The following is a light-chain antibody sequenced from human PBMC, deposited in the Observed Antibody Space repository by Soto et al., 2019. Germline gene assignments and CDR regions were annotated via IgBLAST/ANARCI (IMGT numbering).Light chain of an antibody. CDR3: HQYNNWPLT. J-gene: IGKJ4*01. Sequence: VMTLSPATLSVSPGESATLSCWASQSVRNNLAWYQQKPGQAPRLLISDASTRATAIPARFNGSGYGTEFTLAISYLQSEDFAVYYCHQYNNWPLTFAGGTKVDIK. CDR2: DAS. CDR1: QSVRNN. V-gene: IGKV3-15*01.